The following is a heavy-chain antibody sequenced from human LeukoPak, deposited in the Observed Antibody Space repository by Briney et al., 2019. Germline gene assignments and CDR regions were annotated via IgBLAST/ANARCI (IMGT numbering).Heavy chain of an antibody. V-gene: IGHV3-7*01. CDR1: GFTFNTFW. J-gene: IGHJ4*02. Sequence: GGSLRLSCAASGFTFNTFWMSWVRQAPGKGLEWVATIKEDGSERYYVDSVKGRFTIPRDNAKNSLYLQVNSLRAEDTAVFFSARTVDTRSFDYWGQGTLVTVSS. CDR3: ARTVDTRSFDY. CDR2: IKEDGSER. D-gene: IGHD5-12*01.